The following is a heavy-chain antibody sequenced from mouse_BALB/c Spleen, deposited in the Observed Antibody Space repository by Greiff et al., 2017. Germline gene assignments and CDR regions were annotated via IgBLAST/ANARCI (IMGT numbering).Heavy chain of an antibody. CDR3: TIGDYLEPFAY. CDR1: GYTFTSSW. J-gene: IGHJ3*01. Sequence: QVQLQQPGAELVKPGASVRLSCKASGYTFTSSWMHWVKLRPGQGFEWIGEINPSNGGTNYNEKFKRKATLTVDKSSSTAYMQLSSLTSEDSAVYYCTIGDYLEPFAYWGQGNLVTVTA. CDR2: INPSNGGT. V-gene: IGHV1S16*01. D-gene: IGHD2-4*01.